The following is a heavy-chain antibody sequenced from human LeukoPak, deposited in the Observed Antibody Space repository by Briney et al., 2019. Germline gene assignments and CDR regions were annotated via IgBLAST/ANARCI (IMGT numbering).Heavy chain of an antibody. D-gene: IGHD2-21*02. CDR3: ARELPREVTLDY. Sequence: GGSLRLSCVASEFDFFSYGMQWVRQAPGKGLVWVSRIFSDGTTTSYADSVKGRFTISRDNAKNTLYLQTNSLRAEDTAVYYCARELPREVTLDYWGQGTLVTVSP. V-gene: IGHV3-74*01. CDR2: IFSDGTTT. CDR1: EFDFFSYG. J-gene: IGHJ4*01.